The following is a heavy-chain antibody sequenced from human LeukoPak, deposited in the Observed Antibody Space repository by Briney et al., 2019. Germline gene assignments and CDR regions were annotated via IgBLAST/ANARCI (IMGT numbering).Heavy chain of an antibody. Sequence: GRSLRLSCAASGFTFSSYVMHWVRQAPGKGLEWVAVISYDGSNKYYADSVKGRFTISRDNSKNTLYLQMNSLRAEDTAVYYCAKGRTIFGVVTPLDYWGQGTLVTVSS. J-gene: IGHJ4*02. CDR1: GFTFSSYV. CDR3: AKGRTIFGVVTPLDY. V-gene: IGHV3-30*18. CDR2: ISYDGSNK. D-gene: IGHD3-3*01.